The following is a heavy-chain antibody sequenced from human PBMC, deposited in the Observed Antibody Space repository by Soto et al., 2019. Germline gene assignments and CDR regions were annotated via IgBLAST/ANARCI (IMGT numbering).Heavy chain of an antibody. CDR3: SRGAGITETGAPYYYGMDV. V-gene: IGHV3-30-3*01. CDR2: VSYDENNK. CDR1: GFTFSSYA. D-gene: IGHD6-13*01. J-gene: IGHJ6*02. Sequence: QVQLVESGGGVVLPGRSLRLSCAASGFTFSSYAMHWIRQPPGEGLEWVAVVSYDENNKFCADSVKGRFTISRDNSKNTVHLQVISLRAEDTAVYYCSRGAGITETGAPYYYGMDVWGQGTTVTVSS.